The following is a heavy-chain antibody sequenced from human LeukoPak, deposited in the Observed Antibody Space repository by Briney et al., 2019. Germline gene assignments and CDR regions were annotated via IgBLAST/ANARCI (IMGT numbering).Heavy chain of an antibody. Sequence: GGSLRLSCTASGFTFSSYWMSWVRQAPGKGLEWVANIKQDGSEKYYVDSVKGRFTISRDNAKNSLYLQMNGLRAEDTAVYYCARLSYYYDSSGYPFDYWGQGTLVTVSS. J-gene: IGHJ4*02. D-gene: IGHD3-22*01. CDR1: GFTFSSYW. V-gene: IGHV3-7*03. CDR3: ARLSYYYDSSGYPFDY. CDR2: IKQDGSEK.